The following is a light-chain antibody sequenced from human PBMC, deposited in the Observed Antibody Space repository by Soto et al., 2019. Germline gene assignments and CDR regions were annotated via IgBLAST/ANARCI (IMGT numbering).Light chain of an antibody. CDR2: GAS. V-gene: IGKV3-20*01. Sequence: EIVLTHSPDTLYLSPGERATLSCRASQSVSNSLAWYKQKTGQAPRIISSGASSRATGIPDRFSGSGSETEFTLTISRLEPEDFELYYCQQYGSSPITFGQGTRLEIK. J-gene: IGKJ5*01. CDR1: QSVSNS. CDR3: QQYGSSPIT.